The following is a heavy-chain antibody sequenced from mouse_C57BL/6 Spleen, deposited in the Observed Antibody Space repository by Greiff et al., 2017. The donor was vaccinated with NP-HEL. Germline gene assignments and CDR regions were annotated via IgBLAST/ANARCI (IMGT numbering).Heavy chain of an antibody. Sequence: QVQLQQSGAELVRPGTSVKVSCKASGYAFTNYLIEWVKQRPGQGLEWIGVINPGSGGTNYTEKFKGKATLTADKSSSTAYMQLSSLTSEDSAVYFCARSPSLLRPFAYWGQGTLVTVSA. J-gene: IGHJ3*01. CDR1: GYAFTNYL. CDR3: ARSPSLLRPFAY. CDR2: INPGSGGT. V-gene: IGHV1-54*01. D-gene: IGHD1-1*01.